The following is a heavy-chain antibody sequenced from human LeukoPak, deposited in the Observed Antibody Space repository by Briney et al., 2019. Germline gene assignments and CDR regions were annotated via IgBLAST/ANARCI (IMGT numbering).Heavy chain of an antibody. CDR1: GYTFNNYY. CDR3: ARQGAYSSTIGMGY. J-gene: IGHJ4*02. Sequence: ASVKVSCKASGYTFNNYYMYWVRQAPGQGLEWMGMINPSGGGTSYAQKFQGRVTMTRDTSTRTVYMEVSSLKPEDTAVYYCARQGAYSSTIGMGYWGQGTLVTVSS. V-gene: IGHV1-46*02. CDR2: INPSGGGT. D-gene: IGHD6-19*01.